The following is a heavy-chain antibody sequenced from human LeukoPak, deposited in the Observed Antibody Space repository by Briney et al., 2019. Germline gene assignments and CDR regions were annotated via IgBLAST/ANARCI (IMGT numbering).Heavy chain of an antibody. CDR3: CNYDSSGSEGFDP. Sequence: HPGGSLRLSCAASGFTFSSYSMNWVRQAPGKGLEWVSYISSSSSTIYYADSVKGRFTISRDNAKNSLYLQMNSLRAEDTAVYYCCNYDSSGSEGFDPWGRGTLVTVSS. CDR2: ISSSSSTI. CDR1: GFTFSSYS. D-gene: IGHD3-22*01. J-gene: IGHJ5*02. V-gene: IGHV3-48*04.